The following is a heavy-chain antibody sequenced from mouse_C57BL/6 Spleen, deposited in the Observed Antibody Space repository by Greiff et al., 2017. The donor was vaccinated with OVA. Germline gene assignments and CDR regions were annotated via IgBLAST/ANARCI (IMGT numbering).Heavy chain of an antibody. CDR1: GFTFSDYG. Sequence: EVMLVESGGGLVKPGGSLKLSCAASGFTFSDYGMHWVRQAPEKGLEWVAYISSGSSTIYYADTVKGRFTISRDNAKNTLFLQMTSLRSEDTAMYYCARVITTVPGAMDYWGQGTSVTVSS. CDR2: ISSGSSTI. J-gene: IGHJ4*01. D-gene: IGHD1-1*01. V-gene: IGHV5-17*01. CDR3: ARVITTVPGAMDY.